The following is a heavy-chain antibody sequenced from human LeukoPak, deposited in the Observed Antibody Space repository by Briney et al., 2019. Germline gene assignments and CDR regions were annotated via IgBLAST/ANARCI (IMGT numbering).Heavy chain of an antibody. CDR3: ARSAEWLRNAFDI. Sequence: SETLSLTCTVSGASTSHFYWNWIRQPPGKGLEWIGYMHNSGSSKHSPSLKSRVTISIDTSKNQFSLQLTSVTAADTAIYYCARSAEWLRNAFDIWGQGTMVGVSS. V-gene: IGHV4-59*01. J-gene: IGHJ3*02. CDR2: MHNSGSS. D-gene: IGHD5-12*01. CDR1: GASTSHFY.